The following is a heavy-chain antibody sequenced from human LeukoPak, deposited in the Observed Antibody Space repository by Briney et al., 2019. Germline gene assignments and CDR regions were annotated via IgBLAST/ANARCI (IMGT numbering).Heavy chain of an antibody. J-gene: IGHJ1*01. CDR3: AKVAAAGTLYFQH. D-gene: IGHD6-13*01. CDR1: GGSISSGGYS. V-gene: IGHV4-30-2*01. Sequence: SETLSLTCAVSGGSISSGGYSWSWIRQPPGKGLEWIGYIYHSGSTYYNPSLKSRVTISVDRSKNQFSLKLSSVTAADTAVYYCAKVAAAGTLYFQHWGQGTLVTVSS. CDR2: IYHSGST.